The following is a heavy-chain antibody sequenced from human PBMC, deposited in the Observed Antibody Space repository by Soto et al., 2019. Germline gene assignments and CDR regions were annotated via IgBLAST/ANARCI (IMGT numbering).Heavy chain of an antibody. J-gene: IGHJ4*02. D-gene: IGHD3-22*01. CDR1: GDSISSYY. CDR3: ALRSMAVVPEY. CDR2: LYYGRSA. Sequence: QVQLQESGPGLVKPSETLSLTCAVSGDSISSYYCMWIRQPPGKGLESIGYLYYGRSANYNPSLMXLXTXSXXTSTNQCSLTLSSMSAADTAVYYCALRSMAVVPEYWGQGTLVTVSS. V-gene: IGHV4-59*01.